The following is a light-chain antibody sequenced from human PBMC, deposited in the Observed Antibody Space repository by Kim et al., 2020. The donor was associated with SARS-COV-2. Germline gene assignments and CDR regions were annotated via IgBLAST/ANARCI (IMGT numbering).Light chain of an antibody. CDR2: DVS. J-gene: IGLJ3*02. CDR1: SSEFGGWNL. CDR3: CSYAGSTWV. V-gene: IGLV2-23*02. Sequence: GEGVSMCGAGTSSEFGGWNLVCWCQHNPGEAPKLMICDVSGGPAGVSTRLSGCESGNTASLTISGLQAEDEADYHCCSYAGSTWVFGGGTQLTVL.